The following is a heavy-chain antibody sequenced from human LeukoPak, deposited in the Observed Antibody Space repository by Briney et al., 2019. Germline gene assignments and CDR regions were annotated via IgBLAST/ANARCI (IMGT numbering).Heavy chain of an antibody. V-gene: IGHV7-4-1*02. D-gene: IGHD3-10*01. CDR2: INTNTGNP. CDR3: ARTYYYGSGSYYNVNYYYYMDV. Sequence: ASVKVSCKASGYTFTSYAMNWVRQAPGQGLEWMGWINTNTGNPTYAQGFTGRFVFSLDTSVSTAYLQISSLKAEGTAVYYCARTYYYGSGSYYNVNYYYYMDVWGKGTTVTVSS. CDR1: GYTFTSYA. J-gene: IGHJ6*03.